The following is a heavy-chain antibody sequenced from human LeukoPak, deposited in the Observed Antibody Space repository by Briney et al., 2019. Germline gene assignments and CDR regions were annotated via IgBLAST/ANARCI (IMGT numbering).Heavy chain of an antibody. CDR1: GFTFGKYW. CDR3: ARLTYSNGPIDY. Sequence: GGSLRLSCVASGFTFGKYWMSWVRQAPGKGLEWVANIKLDGSEKNYVDSVKGRFTISRDNTKNSLYLQMNSLRAEDTAVFYCARLTYSNGPIDYWGQGILVTVSS. D-gene: IGHD6-19*01. J-gene: IGHJ4*02. CDR2: IKLDGSEK. V-gene: IGHV3-7*03.